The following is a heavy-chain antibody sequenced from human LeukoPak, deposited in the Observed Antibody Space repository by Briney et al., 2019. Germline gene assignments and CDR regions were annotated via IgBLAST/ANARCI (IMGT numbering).Heavy chain of an antibody. CDR3: AKITWARNYFDY. Sequence: GGSLRLSCAASGFTFSSYGMSWVRQAPGKGLEWVSAISGSGDITYYAESVKGRFTISRDNSKNTLYLQMNSLRGEDTAVYYCAKITWARNYFDYWGQGTLVTVSS. D-gene: IGHD7-27*01. CDR2: ISGSGDIT. J-gene: IGHJ4*02. CDR1: GFTFSSYG. V-gene: IGHV3-23*01.